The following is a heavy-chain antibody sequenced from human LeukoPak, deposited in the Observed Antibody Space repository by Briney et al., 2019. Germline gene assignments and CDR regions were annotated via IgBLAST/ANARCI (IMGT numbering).Heavy chain of an antibody. CDR2: IKSDGST. D-gene: IGHD3-22*01. V-gene: IGHV3-74*01. CDR3: ARAPSEIGGYYPEYFRH. J-gene: IGHJ1*01. CDR1: GFTFSTYW. Sequence: GGSLRLSCAAAGFTFSTYWMHWVRQAPGKGLVWVSRIKSDGSTNYADSVKGRFTISRDNAKNTVSLQMNSLRPEDTGVYYCARAPSEIGGYYPEYFRHWGQGTLVTVSS.